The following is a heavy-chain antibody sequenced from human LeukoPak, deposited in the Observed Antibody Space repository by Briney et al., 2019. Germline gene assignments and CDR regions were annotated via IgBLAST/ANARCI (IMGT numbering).Heavy chain of an antibody. D-gene: IGHD1-26*01. J-gene: IGHJ1*01. CDR2: IIPILGIA. V-gene: IGHV1-69*04. CDR1: GGTFSSYA. CDR3: ARSAGSGHKWDLQH. Sequence: SVKVSCKASGGTFSSYAISWVRQAPGQGLEWMGRIIPILGIANYAQKFQGRVTITADKSTSTAYMELSSLRSEETAVYYCARSAGSGHKWDLQHWGQGTLVTVSS.